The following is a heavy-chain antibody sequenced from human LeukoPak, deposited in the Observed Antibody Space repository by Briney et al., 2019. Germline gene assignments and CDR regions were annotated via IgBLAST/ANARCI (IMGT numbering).Heavy chain of an antibody. CDR1: GDSVSSNSAA. CDR2: TYYRSKWYH. V-gene: IGHV6-1*01. CDR3: ARGDGYNAINFDY. J-gene: IGHJ4*02. D-gene: IGHD5-24*01. Sequence: SQTLSLTCVISGDSVSSNSAAWNWIRQSPSRGLEWLGRTYYRSKWYHDYAVSLKTRITITPDTSRNQFSLQVNSVTPEDTALYYCARGDGYNAINFDYWGQGTLVTVSS.